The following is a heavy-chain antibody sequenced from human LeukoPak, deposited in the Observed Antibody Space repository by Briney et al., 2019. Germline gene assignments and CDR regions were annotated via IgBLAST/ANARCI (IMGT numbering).Heavy chain of an antibody. CDR2: IYYSGST. CDR1: GGSISSYY. V-gene: IGHV4-59*01. CDR3: ARAALSAAAPFDP. J-gene: IGHJ5*02. Sequence: SETQSLTCTVSGGSISSYYWSWIRQPPGNGLEWIGYIYYSGSTNYNPSLKSRVTISVDTSKNQFSLKLSSVTAADTAVYYCARAALSAAAPFDPWGQGTLVTVSS. D-gene: IGHD6-13*01.